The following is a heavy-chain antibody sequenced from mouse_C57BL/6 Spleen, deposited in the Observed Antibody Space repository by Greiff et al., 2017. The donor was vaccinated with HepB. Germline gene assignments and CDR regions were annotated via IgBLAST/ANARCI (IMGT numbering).Heavy chain of an antibody. J-gene: IGHJ3*01. CDR3: ASLGIYYYGSSYVFAY. CDR1: GYTFTSYW. D-gene: IGHD1-1*01. CDR2: IHPNSGST. V-gene: IGHV1-64*01. Sequence: QVQLQQPGAELVKPGASVKLSCKASGYTFTSYWMHWVKQRPGQGLEWIGMIHPNSGSTNYNEKFKSKATLTVDKSSSTAYMQLSSLTSEDSAYYYCASLGIYYYGSSYVFAYWGQGTLVTVSA.